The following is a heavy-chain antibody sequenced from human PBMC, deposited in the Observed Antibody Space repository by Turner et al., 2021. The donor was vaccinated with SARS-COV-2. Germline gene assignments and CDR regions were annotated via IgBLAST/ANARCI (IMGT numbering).Heavy chain of an antibody. CDR2: IWYDGSNK. J-gene: IGHJ6*03. D-gene: IGHD3-10*01. CDR1: GFTFSSYG. V-gene: IGHV3-33*01. CDR3: ARARYGSGSFLGYYMDV. Sequence: QGQLVESGGGVVQPGRSLRLSRAASGFTFSSYGMPWVRQAPGKGLEWVEVIWYDGSNKYYADSVKGRFTISRDNSKNTLYLQMSSLRAEDTAVYYCARARYGSGSFLGYYMDVWGKGTTVTVSS.